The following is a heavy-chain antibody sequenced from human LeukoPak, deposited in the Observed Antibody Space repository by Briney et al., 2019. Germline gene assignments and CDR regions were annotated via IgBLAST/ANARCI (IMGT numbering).Heavy chain of an antibody. CDR2: ISYDGSNK. J-gene: IGHJ4*02. CDR3: ARDITPSPIAVAGPDFDY. Sequence: GGSLRLSCAASGFTFSSYAMHWVRQAPGKGLEWVAVISYDGSNKYYADSVKGRFTISRDNSKNTLYLQMNRLRAEDTAAYYCARDITPSPIAVAGPDFDYWGQGTLVTVSS. V-gene: IGHV3-30-3*01. D-gene: IGHD6-19*01. CDR1: GFTFSSYA.